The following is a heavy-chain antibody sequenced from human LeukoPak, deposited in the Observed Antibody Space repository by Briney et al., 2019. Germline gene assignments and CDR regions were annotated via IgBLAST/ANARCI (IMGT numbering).Heavy chain of an antibody. V-gene: IGHV4-34*01. J-gene: IGHJ4*02. Sequence: SETLSLTCAVYGGSFSGNYWTLIRQTPGRGLEWIGESSPTGDITGYNPSLRGRATISVDSCKKQFSLKLTSVTAADTGVYYCARVPDFIARPCDSWGPGTLVTVSS. CDR3: ARVPDFIARPCDS. D-gene: IGHD2-21*01. CDR1: GGSFSGNY. CDR2: SSPTGDIT.